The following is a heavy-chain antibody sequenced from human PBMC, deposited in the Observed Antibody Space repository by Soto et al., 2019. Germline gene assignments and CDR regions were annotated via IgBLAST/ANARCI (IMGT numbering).Heavy chain of an antibody. V-gene: IGHV3-49*03. CDR3: TRENSGLYDFWSGYYLYGMDV. CDR1: GFTFGDYA. J-gene: IGHJ6*02. D-gene: IGHD3-3*01. Sequence: GGSLRLSCTASGFTFGDYAMSWFRQAPGKGLEWVGFIRSKAYGGTTEYAASVKGRFTISRDDSKSIAYLQMNSLKTEDTAVYYCTRENSGLYDFWSGYYLYGMDVWGQGTTVTVS. CDR2: IRSKAYGGTT.